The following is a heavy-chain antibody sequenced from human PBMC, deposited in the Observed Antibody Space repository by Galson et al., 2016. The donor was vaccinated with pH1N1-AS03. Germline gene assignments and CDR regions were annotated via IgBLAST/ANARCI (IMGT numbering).Heavy chain of an antibody. J-gene: IGHJ4*02. V-gene: IGHV3-30*18. D-gene: IGHD3-10*01. Sequence: LRLSCAASGFTFGSYAMNWVRQAPGKGLEWLAVISFDGSETDYADAVKGRFTISRDNFKNMLYLQMHSLRAEDTAIYYCAKDAVGRVAERGVIPRAPFDSWGLGTPVTVSS. CDR2: ISFDGSET. CDR3: AKDAVGRVAERGVIPRAPFDS. CDR1: GFTFGSYA.